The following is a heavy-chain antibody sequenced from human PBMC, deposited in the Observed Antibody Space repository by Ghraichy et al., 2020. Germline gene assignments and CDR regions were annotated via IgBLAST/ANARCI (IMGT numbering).Heavy chain of an antibody. Sequence: LSLTCAASGFNFNSYAMSWVRQAPDKGLEWISYISYSGGDIHYADSVRGRFTIFRDNAKNSLYLQMNSLRDEDTAVYYCARIMVRGLIHSWGPGTLVTVSS. J-gene: IGHJ4*02. CDR3: ARIMVRGLIHS. V-gene: IGHV3-48*02. CDR2: ISYSGGDI. CDR1: GFNFNSYA. D-gene: IGHD3-10*01.